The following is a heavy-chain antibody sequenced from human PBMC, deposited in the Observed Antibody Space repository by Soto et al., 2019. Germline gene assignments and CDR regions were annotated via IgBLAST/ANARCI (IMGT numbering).Heavy chain of an antibody. CDR1: GFNFSSYA. J-gene: IGHJ4*02. Sequence: EVQLLESGGGLVQPGGSLRLSCAASGFNFSSYAMSWFRQAPGKGLEWVSAISGSGGSTYYADSVKGRSTISRDNSKSTLYLQMTSPRAEDTAVYYCAKGRLSGYYGSGSYSFDYWGQGTLVTVSS. V-gene: IGHV3-23*01. CDR3: AKGRLSGYYGSGSYSFDY. D-gene: IGHD3-10*01. CDR2: ISGSGGST.